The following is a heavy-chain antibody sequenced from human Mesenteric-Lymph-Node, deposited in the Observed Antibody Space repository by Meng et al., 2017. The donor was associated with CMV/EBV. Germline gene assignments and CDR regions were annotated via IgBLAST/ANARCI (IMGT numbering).Heavy chain of an antibody. V-gene: IGHV3-74*01. CDR1: GFTFSNYW. Sequence: GESLKISCAASGFTFSNYWMHWVRQVPGKGLMWVSRINSDGSNTNYADSVKGRFTISRHNAKNTLYLQMNSLRAEDTAVYYCARGAPTSPSGSYYDHYYGLDVWGRGTTVTVSS. CDR2: INSDGSNT. J-gene: IGHJ6*02. D-gene: IGHD1-26*01. CDR3: ARGAPTSPSGSYYDHYYGLDV.